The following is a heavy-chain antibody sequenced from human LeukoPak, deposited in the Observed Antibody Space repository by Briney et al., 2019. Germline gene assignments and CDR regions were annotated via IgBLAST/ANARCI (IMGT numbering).Heavy chain of an antibody. J-gene: IGHJ4*02. CDR1: GFTFSSYA. CDR2: IGGSGGST. Sequence: GGSLRLSCAASGFTFSSYAMSRVRQAPGKGLEGVSSIGGSGGSTYYADSVKGRFTISRDNSKNTLYLQMNSLRAEDTAVYYCAKVETAAAATLRGFDYWGQGTLVTVSS. V-gene: IGHV3-23*01. CDR3: AKVETAAAATLRGFDY. D-gene: IGHD6-13*01.